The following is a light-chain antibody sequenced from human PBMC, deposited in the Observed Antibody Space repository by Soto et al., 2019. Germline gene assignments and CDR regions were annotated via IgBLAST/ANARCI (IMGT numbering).Light chain of an antibody. CDR1: QSVSSSF. V-gene: IGKV3-20*01. CDR3: QHYGASLWT. CDR2: GAS. J-gene: IGKJ1*01. Sequence: EIMLTQSPGTLSLSPGERATLSCRASQSVSSSFLAWDQQKPGQAPRLLIYGASIRATGIPHRFSGSGSGTDFTLPIIRLEPEDFAMDLCQHYGASLWTFGQGTKVQIK.